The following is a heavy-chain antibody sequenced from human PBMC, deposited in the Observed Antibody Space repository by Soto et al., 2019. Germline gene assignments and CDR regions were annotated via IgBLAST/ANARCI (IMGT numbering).Heavy chain of an antibody. CDR3: AKGKREPTLTSYFDY. Sequence: PGGSLRLSCAASGFTFSSYAMSWVRQAPGKGLEWVSAISGSGGSTYYADSVKGRFTISRDNSKNTLYLQMNSLRAEDTAVYYCAKGKREPTLTSYFDYWGQGTLVNVSS. D-gene: IGHD1-1*01. J-gene: IGHJ4*02. V-gene: IGHV3-23*01. CDR2: ISGSGGST. CDR1: GFTFSSYA.